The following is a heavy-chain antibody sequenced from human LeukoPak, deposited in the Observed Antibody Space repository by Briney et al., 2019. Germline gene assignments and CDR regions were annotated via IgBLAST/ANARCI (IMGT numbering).Heavy chain of an antibody. CDR3: ARGGWYVDY. Sequence: KPSETLSLTCTVSGGSMSSLYWSWIRQPPGKGLEWIGYIYYSGSTDYNPSLKSRVTISIDTSKNQFSLRLSSLSAADTAVYYCARGGWYVDYWGQGTLVTVSS. D-gene: IGHD6-19*01. J-gene: IGHJ4*02. V-gene: IGHV4-59*11. CDR1: GGSMSSLY. CDR2: IYYSGST.